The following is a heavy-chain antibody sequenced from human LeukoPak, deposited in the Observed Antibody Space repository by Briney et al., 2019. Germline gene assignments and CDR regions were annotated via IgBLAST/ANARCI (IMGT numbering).Heavy chain of an antibody. J-gene: IGHJ4*02. CDR1: GFTFSSYA. V-gene: IGHV3-30*04. D-gene: IGHD2-2*01. CDR3: ARAPGLGYCSSTSCYESGYFDY. Sequence: GGSLRLYCAASGFTFSSYAMHWVRQAPGKGLEWVAVISYDGSNKYYADSVKGRFTISRDISKNSLYLQMNSLRAEDTAVYYCARAPGLGYCSSTSCYESGYFDYWGQGTLVTVSS. CDR2: ISYDGSNK.